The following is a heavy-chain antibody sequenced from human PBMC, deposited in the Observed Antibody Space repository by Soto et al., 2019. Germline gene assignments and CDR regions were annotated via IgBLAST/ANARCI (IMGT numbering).Heavy chain of an antibody. CDR3: ARGVGATSWSFDY. CDR2: IYYSGST. V-gene: IGHV4-59*01. J-gene: IGHJ4*02. CDR1: GGSISSYY. Sequence: SETLSLTCTVSGGSISSYYWSWIRQPPGKGLEWIGYIYYSGSTNYNPSLKSRVAISVDTSKNQFSLKRSSVTAADTAVYYCARGVGATSWSFDYWGQGTLVTVSS. D-gene: IGHD1-26*01.